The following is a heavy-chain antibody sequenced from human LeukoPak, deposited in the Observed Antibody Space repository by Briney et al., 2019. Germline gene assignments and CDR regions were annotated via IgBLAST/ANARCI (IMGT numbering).Heavy chain of an antibody. J-gene: IGHJ4*02. V-gene: IGHV3-30*02. D-gene: IGHD2-2*01. CDR3: AAPGVPAATDYFDY. Sequence: GGSLRLSCAASGFTFSTYGMHWVRQAPGKGLEWVAFIRYDGSNKYYADSVKGRFTISRDNSKNMVYLQMNSLRAEDTAVYYCAAPGVPAATDYFDYWGQGTLVTASS. CDR1: GFTFSTYG. CDR2: IRYDGSNK.